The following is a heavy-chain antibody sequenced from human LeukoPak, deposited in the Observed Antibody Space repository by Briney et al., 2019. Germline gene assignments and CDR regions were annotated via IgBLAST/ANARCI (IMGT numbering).Heavy chain of an antibody. CDR1: GFTFNNAW. CDR2: IKSKTAGGTT. J-gene: IGHJ4*02. V-gene: IGHV3-15*01. CDR3: TTDSGDYGDYVRK. Sequence: GGSLRLSCAASGFTFNNAWLSWIRQAPGKGLEWVGRIKSKTAGGTTDYPAPVKGRFTISRDDSEKTLYLQMNSLKTEDTAVYYCTTDSGDYGDYVRKWGQGTLVTVSS. D-gene: IGHD4-17*01.